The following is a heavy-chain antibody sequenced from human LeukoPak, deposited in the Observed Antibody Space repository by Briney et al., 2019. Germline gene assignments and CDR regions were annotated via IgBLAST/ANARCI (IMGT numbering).Heavy chain of an antibody. J-gene: IGHJ4*02. CDR2: ITGSGVTS. V-gene: IGHV3-23*01. CDR3: AKESTQVIEVYFDS. Sequence: GGSLRLSCTASGFTFSSCAMRWVRQAPGKGLQWVSSITGSGVTSYYADSVKGRFTISRDNSKNTLYLEMNTLRADDTAVYFCAKESTQVIEVYFDSWGQGTLVTVSS. CDR1: GFTFSSCA. D-gene: IGHD2/OR15-2a*01.